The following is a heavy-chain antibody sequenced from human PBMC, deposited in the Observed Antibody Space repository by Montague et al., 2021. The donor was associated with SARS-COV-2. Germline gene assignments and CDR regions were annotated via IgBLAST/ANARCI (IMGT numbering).Heavy chain of an antibody. CDR3: ARLEAGDCSGGSCYSSWFDP. Sequence: SETLSLTCTVSGGSISSYCWSWIRQPPGKGLEWIGYIYYSGSTNYNPSLKSRVTISVDTSKNQFSLKLSSVTAVDTAVYYCARLEAGDCSGGSCYSSWFDPWGQGTLVTVSS. D-gene: IGHD2-15*01. V-gene: IGHV4-59*08. CDR2: IYYSGST. CDR1: GGSISSYC. J-gene: IGHJ5*02.